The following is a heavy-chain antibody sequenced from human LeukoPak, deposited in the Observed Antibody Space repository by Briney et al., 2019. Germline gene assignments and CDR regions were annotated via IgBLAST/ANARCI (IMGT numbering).Heavy chain of an antibody. J-gene: IGHJ1*01. CDR2: INHSGST. CDR1: GGSFSGYY. Sequence: PSETLSLTCAVYGGSFSGYYWSWIRQPPGKGLEWIGEINHSGSTNYNPSLKSRVTISVDTSKNQFSLKLSSVTAADTAVYYCARVPLGYCSSTSCYRGYFQHWGQGTLATVSS. CDR3: ARVPLGYCSSTSCYRGYFQH. D-gene: IGHD2-2*02. V-gene: IGHV4-34*01.